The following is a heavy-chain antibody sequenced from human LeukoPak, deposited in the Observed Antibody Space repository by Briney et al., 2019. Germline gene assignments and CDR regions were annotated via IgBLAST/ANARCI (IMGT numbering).Heavy chain of an antibody. Sequence: GESLRISCKGSGYSFTSYWNTWVRQMPGKGLEWMGRIDPSDSYTSYSPSFQGHVTISADKSISTAYLQWSSLKAADTAIYYCARHRTVTPFDYWGQGTLVTVSS. D-gene: IGHD4-11*01. CDR3: ARHRTVTPFDY. J-gene: IGHJ4*02. CDR2: IDPSDSYT. CDR1: GYSFTSYW. V-gene: IGHV5-10-1*01.